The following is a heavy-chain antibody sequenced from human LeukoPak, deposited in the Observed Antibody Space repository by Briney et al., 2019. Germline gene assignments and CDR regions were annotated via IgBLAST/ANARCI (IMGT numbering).Heavy chain of an antibody. J-gene: IGHJ4*02. CDR3: ASFLRFLDWLSYDF. Sequence: PSETLSLTCTVSGGSISSSSYYWGWIRQPPGKGLEWIGSIYYSGSTYYNPSLKSRVTISVDTSKNQFSLKLSSVTAADTAVYYCASFLRFLDWLSYDFWGQGTLVTVSS. D-gene: IGHD3-3*01. V-gene: IGHV4-39*07. CDR2: IYYSGST. CDR1: GGSISSSSYY.